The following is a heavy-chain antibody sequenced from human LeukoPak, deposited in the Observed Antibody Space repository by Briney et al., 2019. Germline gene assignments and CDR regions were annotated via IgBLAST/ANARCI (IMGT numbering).Heavy chain of an antibody. CDR1: GYTFNHYG. D-gene: IGHD3-22*01. Sequence: GASVKVSCKASGYTFNHYGVTWVRQAPGQGLEWMGRISAYNGLTNYARNLQDRVTMTTDTSTSTAYMELRRLRPSDTAVYYCARGPRYAYDSSALVLDSWGQGTLVTVSS. CDR2: ISAYNGLT. V-gene: IGHV1-18*01. CDR3: ARGPRYAYDSSALVLDS. J-gene: IGHJ4*02.